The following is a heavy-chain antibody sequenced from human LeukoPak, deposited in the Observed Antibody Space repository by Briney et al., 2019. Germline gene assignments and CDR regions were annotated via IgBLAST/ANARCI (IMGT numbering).Heavy chain of an antibody. D-gene: IGHD1-26*01. CDR1: GGTFSSYA. J-gene: IGHJ6*03. CDR2: IIPIFGTA. Sequence: ASVKVSCKASGGTFSSYAISWVRQAPGQGLEWMGGIIPIFGTANYAQKFQGRVTITTDESTSTAYMELSSLRSEDTAVYYCARGAGSPYYYYYMDVWGKGTTVTVSS. CDR3: ARGAGSPYYYYYMDV. V-gene: IGHV1-69*05.